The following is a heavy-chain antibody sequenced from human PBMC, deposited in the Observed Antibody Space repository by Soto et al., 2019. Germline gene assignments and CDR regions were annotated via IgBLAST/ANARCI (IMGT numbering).Heavy chain of an antibody. J-gene: IGHJ4*02. CDR3: ARDLYRWVVATTYYGPCDY. CDR2: ISSSSSYI. CDR1: GFTFSSYS. V-gene: IGHV3-21*01. Sequence: GSLRLSCAASGFTFSSYSMNWVRQAPGKGLEWVSSISSSSSYIYYADSVKGRFTISRDNAKNSLYLQMNSPRAEDTAVYYCARDLYRWVVATTYYGPCDYWGQGTLVTVSS. D-gene: IGHD5-12*01.